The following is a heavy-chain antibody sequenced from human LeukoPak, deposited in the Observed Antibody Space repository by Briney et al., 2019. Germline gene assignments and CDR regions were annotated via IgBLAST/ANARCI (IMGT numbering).Heavy chain of an antibody. CDR2: IYYSGST. CDR3: ARDYWNEYYFDY. CDR1: GGSISSSSYY. Sequence: SSETLSLTCTVSGGSISSSSYYWGWIRQPPGKGLEWIGSIYYSGSTYYNPSLKSRVTISVDTSKNQFSLELSSVTATDTAVYYCARDYWNEYYFDYWGQGTLVTVSS. V-gene: IGHV4-39*07. D-gene: IGHD1-1*01. J-gene: IGHJ4*02.